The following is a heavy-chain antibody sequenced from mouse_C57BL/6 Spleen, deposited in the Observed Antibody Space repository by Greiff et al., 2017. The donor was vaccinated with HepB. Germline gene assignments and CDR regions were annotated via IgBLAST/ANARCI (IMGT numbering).Heavy chain of an antibody. Sequence: VQGVESGAELVKPGASVKLSCKASGYTFTSYWMHWVKQRPGRGLEWIGRIDPNSGGTKYNEKFKSKATLTVDKPSSTAYMQLSSLTSEDSAVYYCARRGDNYYGSSSYWYFDVWGTGTTVTVSS. CDR1: GYTFTSYW. V-gene: IGHV1-72*01. CDR3: ARRGDNYYGSSSYWYFDV. CDR2: IDPNSGGT. D-gene: IGHD1-1*01. J-gene: IGHJ1*03.